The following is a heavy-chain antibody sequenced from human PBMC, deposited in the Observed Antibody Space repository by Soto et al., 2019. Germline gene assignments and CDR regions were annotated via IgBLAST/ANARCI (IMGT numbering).Heavy chain of an antibody. V-gene: IGHV3-48*02. Sequence: EVQLVESGGGLVLPGGSLRLSCAASGFTFSGYSMNWVRQAPGKGLEWVSYIASTSWNIYYADTVKGRFTISRDNAKNSLYLQMNSLRDEDTAAYYCARGPSAAAPLSDWYFDLWGRGTLVTVSS. J-gene: IGHJ2*01. CDR2: IASTSWNI. CDR3: ARGPSAAAPLSDWYFDL. D-gene: IGHD2-2*01. CDR1: GFTFSGYS.